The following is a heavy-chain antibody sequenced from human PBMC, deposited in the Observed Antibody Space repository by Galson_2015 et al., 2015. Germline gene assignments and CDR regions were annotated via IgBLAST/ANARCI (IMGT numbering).Heavy chain of an antibody. V-gene: IGHV2-5*01. CDR3: AHRQTSGNYGRDLFDF. D-gene: IGHD3-10*01. CDR2: IYWNDNK. Sequence: PALVKPTQTLTLTCTFSGFSLTTSGVGVTWIRQPPGKALEWLALIYWNDNKYYRPSLKNRLTISKDTSKNQVVLTMTNMDPVDTATYYCAHRQTSGNYGRDLFDFWGRGTLVTVSS. J-gene: IGHJ4*02. CDR1: GFSLTTSGVG.